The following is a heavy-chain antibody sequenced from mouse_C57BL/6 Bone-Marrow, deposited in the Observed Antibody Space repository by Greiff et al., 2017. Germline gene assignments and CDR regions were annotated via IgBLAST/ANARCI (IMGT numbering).Heavy chain of an antibody. J-gene: IGHJ4*01. CDR3: AKYDYGG. V-gene: IGHV5-4*03. CDR2: ISDGGSYT. D-gene: IGHD1-1*01. CDR1: GFTFSSYA. Sequence: EVKLVESGGGLVKPGGSLKLSCAASGFTFSSYAMSWVRQTPEKRLEWVATISDGGSYTYYPDNVKGRFTISRDNAKNNLYQQMSHLKSENTALYYCAKYDYGGGGQGASVTVSS.